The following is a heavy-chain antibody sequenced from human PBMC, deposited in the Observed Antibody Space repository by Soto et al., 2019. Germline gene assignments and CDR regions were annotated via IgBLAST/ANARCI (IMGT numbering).Heavy chain of an antibody. Sequence: TSETLSLTCTVSGGSISCYYWSWIRQPPGKGLEWIGYIYYSGSTNYNPSLKSRVTISVDTSKNQFSLKLSSVTAADTAVYYFAIVGYSGYVVDPFDYWGQGTLVTVSS. D-gene: IGHD5-12*01. V-gene: IGHV4-59*12. CDR2: IYYSGST. J-gene: IGHJ4*02. CDR3: AIVGYSGYVVDPFDY. CDR1: GGSISCYY.